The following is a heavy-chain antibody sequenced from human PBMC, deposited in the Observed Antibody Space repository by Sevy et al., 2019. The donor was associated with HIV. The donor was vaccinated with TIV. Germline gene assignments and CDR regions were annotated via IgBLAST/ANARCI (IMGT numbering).Heavy chain of an antibody. D-gene: IGHD6-19*01. CDR1: GFSISPYA. CDR3: ARDAGYSTGWYAGY. CDR2: MSYDGSTR. Sequence: GGSLRLSCAASGFSISPYAFHWVRQAPGKGLEWVALMSYDGSTRYYADSAKGRFAISKDNSKNTLYLQMNSLRIEDTAIYHCARDAGYSTGWYAGYWGQGTLVTVSS. J-gene: IGHJ4*02. V-gene: IGHV3-30*09.